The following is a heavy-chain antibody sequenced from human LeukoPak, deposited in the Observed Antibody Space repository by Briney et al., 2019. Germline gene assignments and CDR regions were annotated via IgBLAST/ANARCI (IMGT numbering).Heavy chain of an antibody. J-gene: IGHJ4*02. CDR1: GYTFTGYY. CDR2: INPNSGGT. V-gene: IGHV1-2*02. CDR3: ARTPPYYDFWSGYYTTFDY. D-gene: IGHD3-3*01. Sequence: AASVKVSCKTSGYTFTGYYMHWVRQAPGQGLEWMGWINPNSGGTNYAQKFQGRVTMTRDTSISTAYMELRSLRSDDTAVYYCARTPPYYDFWSGYYTTFDYWGQGTLVTVSS.